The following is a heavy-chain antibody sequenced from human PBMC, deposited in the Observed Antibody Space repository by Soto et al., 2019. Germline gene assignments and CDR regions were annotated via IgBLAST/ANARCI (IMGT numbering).Heavy chain of an antibody. CDR2: IKEDGIQK. J-gene: IGHJ4*02. D-gene: IGHD7-27*01. CDR1: EFTFTSYT. CDR3: AREVWGPVD. V-gene: IGHV3-7*01. Sequence: GGSLRLSCEASEFTFTSYTMIWVRQSPGEGLEWLANIKEDGIQKNYVDSVKGRFTISRDNAKKSLYLQMNSLRVDDTAVYYCAREVWGPVDWGQGTLVTVSS.